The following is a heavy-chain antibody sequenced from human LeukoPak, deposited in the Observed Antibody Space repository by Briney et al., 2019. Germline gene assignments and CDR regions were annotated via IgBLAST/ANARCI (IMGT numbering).Heavy chain of an antibody. J-gene: IGHJ5*02. V-gene: IGHV3-53*01. D-gene: IGHD4-17*01. CDR1: GLTGSHNY. CDR3: IVFGDSNH. Sequence: GGPLRLSCAASGLTGSHNYVSWVRQAPGKGLEWVSAIHTSGDTCYADSVKGRFTISRDTSKNTLYLQINSLRVEDTAVYYCIVFGDSNHWGQGTLVTVSS. CDR2: IHTSGDT.